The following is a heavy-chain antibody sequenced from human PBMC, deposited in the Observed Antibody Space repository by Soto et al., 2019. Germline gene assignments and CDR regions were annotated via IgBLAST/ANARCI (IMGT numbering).Heavy chain of an antibody. Sequence: GGSLRLSCSASGFTFSSYAMHWVRQAPGKGLEWVSAISGSGGSTYYADSVKGRFTISRDNSKNTLYLQMNSLRAEDTAVYYCAKSSSGWPYQSDYWGQGTLVTVSS. CDR1: GFTFSSYA. D-gene: IGHD6-19*01. J-gene: IGHJ4*02. CDR3: AKSSSGWPYQSDY. CDR2: ISGSGGST. V-gene: IGHV3-23*01.